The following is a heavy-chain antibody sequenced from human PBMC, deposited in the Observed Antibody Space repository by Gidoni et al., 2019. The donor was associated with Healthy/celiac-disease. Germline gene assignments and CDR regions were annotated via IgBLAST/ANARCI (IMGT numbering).Heavy chain of an antibody. CDR3: ARENIYCSGGSCYPYYFDY. CDR1: GGSTSSSNW. J-gene: IGHJ4*02. CDR2: IYHSGST. D-gene: IGHD2-15*01. V-gene: IGHV4-4*02. Sequence: QVQLQESGPGLVKPSGTLSLTCAVSGGSTSSSNWWSWVRQPPGKGLEWIGEIYHSGSTNYNPSLKSRVTISVDKSKNQFSLKLSSVTAADTAVYYCARENIYCSGGSCYPYYFDYWGQGTLVTVSS.